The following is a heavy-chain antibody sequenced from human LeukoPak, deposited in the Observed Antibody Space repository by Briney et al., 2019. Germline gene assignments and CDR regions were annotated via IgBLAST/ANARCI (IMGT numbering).Heavy chain of an antibody. D-gene: IGHD6-13*01. J-gene: IGHJ6*03. CDR3: ARHYLARSSWSLNYYYYMDV. CDR1: GDSVSSNSAA. Sequence: SQTLSLTCAISGDSVSSNSAAWNWIRQSPSRGLEWLGRTYYRSKWYNDYAVSVKSRITINPDTSKNQFSLQLNSVTPEDTALYYCARHYLARSSWSLNYYYYMDVWGKGTTVAISS. V-gene: IGHV6-1*01. CDR2: TYYRSKWYN.